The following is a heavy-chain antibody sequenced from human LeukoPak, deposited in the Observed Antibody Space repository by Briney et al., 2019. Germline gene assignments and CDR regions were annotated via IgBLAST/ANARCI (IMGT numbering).Heavy chain of an antibody. V-gene: IGHV4-59*01. CDR3: ARIQDYFDTSGYLYDGVFDI. Sequence: SETLSLTCTVSGGSIGTFYWTWIWQPPGKGPELIGYISYSGITKYSPSLTSRVTISVDTSKNQFFLKLTSVTAADTAVYYCARIQDYFDTSGYLYDGVFDIWGQGTMVTVSS. D-gene: IGHD3-22*01. CDR2: ISYSGIT. CDR1: GGSIGTFY. J-gene: IGHJ3*02.